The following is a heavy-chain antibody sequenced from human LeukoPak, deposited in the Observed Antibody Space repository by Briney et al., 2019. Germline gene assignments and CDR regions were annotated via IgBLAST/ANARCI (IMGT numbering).Heavy chain of an antibody. J-gene: IGHJ4*02. V-gene: IGHV4-4*09. Sequence: PSETLSLTCTVSGDSIGNYYWSWIRQTPKKGLEWIGCIHSSGNTYYNPSLKSRVTISIGTSKNQFSLELNSVTAADTAIYFCARGYFDTSGYSNPFDFWGRGTLVTVSS. CDR3: ARGYFDTSGYSNPFDF. CDR2: IHSSGNT. CDR1: GDSIGNYY. D-gene: IGHD3-22*01.